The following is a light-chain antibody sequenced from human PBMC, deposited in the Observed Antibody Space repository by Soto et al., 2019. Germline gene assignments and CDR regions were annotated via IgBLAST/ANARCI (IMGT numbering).Light chain of an antibody. J-gene: IGLJ1*01. Sequence: QSALTQPASVSGSPGQSITISCTGTSSDVGGYNSVSWYQQYPGKAPKLLIYDVTNRPSGVSDRFSGSKSGNTASLTISGLQAEDEADYYCISYTGSSTSYVFGSGTKVTVL. CDR3: ISYTGSSTSYV. CDR2: DVT. V-gene: IGLV2-14*01. CDR1: SSDVGGYNS.